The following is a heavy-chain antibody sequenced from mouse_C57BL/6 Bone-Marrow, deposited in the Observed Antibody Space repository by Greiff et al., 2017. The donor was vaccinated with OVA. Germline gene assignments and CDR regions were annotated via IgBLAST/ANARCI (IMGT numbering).Heavy chain of an antibody. J-gene: IGHJ2*01. CDR1: GYTFTSYW. D-gene: IGHD1-1*01. CDR2: IHPSDSDT. CDR3: ATPFITTEGYFDY. V-gene: IGHV1-74*01. Sequence: VQLQQPGAELVKPGASVKVSCKASGYTFTSYWMHWVKQRPGQGLEWIGRIHPSDSDTNYNQKFKGKATLTVDKSSSTAYMQLSSLTSEDSAVYYCATPFITTEGYFDYWGQGTTLTVSS.